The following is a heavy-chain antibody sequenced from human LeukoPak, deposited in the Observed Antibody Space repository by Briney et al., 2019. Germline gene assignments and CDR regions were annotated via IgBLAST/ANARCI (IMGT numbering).Heavy chain of an antibody. D-gene: IGHD5-24*01. CDR2: FGPEDGER. J-gene: IGHJ4*02. V-gene: IGHV1-24*01. Sequence: ASVKVSCKVSGYGLTEISMHWVRQAPGKGLEWMGGFGPEDGERMSAQKFQGRVTMTEDTSTDTAYMELSSLRPEDTAVYYCATDRDGYNYYFDSWGQGTLVTVSS. CDR3: ATDRDGYNYYFDS. CDR1: GYGLTEIS.